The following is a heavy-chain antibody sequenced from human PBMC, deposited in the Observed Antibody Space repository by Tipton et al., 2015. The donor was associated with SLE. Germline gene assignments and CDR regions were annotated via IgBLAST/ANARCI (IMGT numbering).Heavy chain of an antibody. CDR1: GGSINSYY. CDR3: ARVGYSSGSYYFDY. CDR2: IYTSGNT. Sequence: PGLVKPSETLSLTCTVSGGSINSYYWSWFRQPPGKGLEWIGNIYTSGNTNYNPSLKSRVTISVDTSKNQFSLKLSSVTAADTAVYYCARVGYSSGSYYFDYWGQGTLVTVSS. V-gene: IGHV4-4*08. J-gene: IGHJ4*02. D-gene: IGHD6-19*01.